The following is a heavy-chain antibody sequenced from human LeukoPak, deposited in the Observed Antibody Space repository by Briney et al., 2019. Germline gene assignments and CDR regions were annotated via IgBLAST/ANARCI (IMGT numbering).Heavy chain of an antibody. CDR1: GFTVSSNY. D-gene: IGHD5-24*01. CDR3: ARGAGYNYPYYFDY. Sequence: GGSLRLSCAASGFTVSSNYMNWVRQAPGKGLEWVSVIYGGGNIYYADSVEGRFTISRDNSRNTLYLQMNSLRAEDTAVYYCARGAGYNYPYYFDYWGQGTLVTVSS. J-gene: IGHJ4*02. CDR2: IYGGGNI. V-gene: IGHV3-53*01.